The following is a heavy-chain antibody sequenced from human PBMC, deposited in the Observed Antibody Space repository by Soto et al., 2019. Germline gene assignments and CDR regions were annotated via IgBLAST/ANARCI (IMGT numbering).Heavy chain of an antibody. CDR2: ISLYSDGT. CDR1: GYTFSNSG. CDR3: ARVVPGAEAWFGP. Sequence: ASVKVSCQTSGYTFSNSGITWVRQAPGQPLEWLGWISLYSDGTNYSQKFQVRVSMTTDTSTTTAYMELGSLRSDDTAVYYCARVVPGAEAWFGPWGQGTLVTVSS. J-gene: IGHJ5*02. V-gene: IGHV1-18*01. D-gene: IGHD2-2*01.